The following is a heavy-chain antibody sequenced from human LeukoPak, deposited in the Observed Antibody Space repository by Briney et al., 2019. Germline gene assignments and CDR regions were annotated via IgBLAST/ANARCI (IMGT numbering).Heavy chain of an antibody. CDR1: GFIFSKYD. CDR2: IDREGVT. D-gene: IGHD4-17*01. V-gene: IGHV3-13*01. Sequence: GGSLRLSCAASGFIFSKYDMHWVCQVTGKGLEWVSGIDREGVTYYSGSVRGRFTSSRENAKNSLDLQMNTLRAGDTGVYYCARENLEYGDYAIDYWGQGILVIVSS. J-gene: IGHJ4*02. CDR3: ARENLEYGDYAIDY.